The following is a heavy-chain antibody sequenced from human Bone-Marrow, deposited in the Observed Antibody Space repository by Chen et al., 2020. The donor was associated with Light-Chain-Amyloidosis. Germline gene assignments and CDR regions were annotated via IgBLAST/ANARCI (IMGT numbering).Heavy chain of an antibody. D-gene: IGHD2-2*01. CDR2: IKEDGSTR. V-gene: IGHV3-7*01. J-gene: IGHJ4*02. CDR3: AREDCSSNNCPFDY. CDR1: GFTFSKYW. Sequence: EVLLVQSGGGLVQPGGSLRLSCEASGFTFSKYWMTWVRQAPGEGLEWVANIKEDGSTRYYADYVKARFTISRDNAKNSLFLQMDSLRAEDTAVYYCAREDCSSNNCPFDYWGQGILVTVSS.